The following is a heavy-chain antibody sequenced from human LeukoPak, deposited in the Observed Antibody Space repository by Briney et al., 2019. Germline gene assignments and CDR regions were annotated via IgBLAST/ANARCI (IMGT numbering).Heavy chain of an antibody. CDR3: ARDPCSSTSCYHYYYGMDV. CDR2: ISGYNGNT. D-gene: IGHD2-2*01. CDR1: GYTFISYG. V-gene: IGHV1-18*01. J-gene: IGHJ6*02. Sequence: ASVKVACKASGYTFISYGISWVRQAPGQGLEWMGWISGYNGNTNYAQNLQGRVTITADESTSTAYMELSSLRSGDTAVYYCARDPCSSTSCYHYYYGMDVWGQGTTVTVSS.